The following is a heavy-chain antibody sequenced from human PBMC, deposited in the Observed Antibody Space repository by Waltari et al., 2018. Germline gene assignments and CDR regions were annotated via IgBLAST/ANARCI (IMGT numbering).Heavy chain of an antibody. CDR1: GFPFSSYW. D-gene: IGHD2-21*01. V-gene: IGHV3-74*01. J-gene: IGHJ5*02. Sequence: EVQLVESGGGLIQPGGSLRLSCAASGFPFSSYWMHWLRQAPGKGLVWVSRINTDGSSTNYADSVKGRFTISRDNAKNTLYLQMNSLRAEDTAVYYCARAGGGELRMGFDPWGQGTLVTVSS. CDR3: ARAGGGELRMGFDP. CDR2: INTDGSST.